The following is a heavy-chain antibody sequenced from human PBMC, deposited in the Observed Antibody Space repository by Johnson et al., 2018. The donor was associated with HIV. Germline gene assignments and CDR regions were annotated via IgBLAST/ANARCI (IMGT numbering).Heavy chain of an antibody. CDR2: ISYDGSNK. J-gene: IGHJ3*01. V-gene: IGHV3-30-3*01. CDR3: ARGGAVTRRSADAF. CDR1: GFTFSSYA. D-gene: IGHD4-11*01. Sequence: QVQLVESGGGVVQPGRSLRLSCAASGFTFSSYAMHWVRQAPGKGLEWVAVISYDGSNKYYADSVKGRFTISRDNSKNTLYLQMNSLRAEDTAVYYCARGGAVTRRSADAF.